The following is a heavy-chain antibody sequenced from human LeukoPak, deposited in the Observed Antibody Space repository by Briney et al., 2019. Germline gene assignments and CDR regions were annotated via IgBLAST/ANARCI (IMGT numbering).Heavy chain of an antibody. Sequence: GRSLRLSCAASGFTFSSYGMHWVRQAPGKGLEWVAVIWYDGSNKYYADSVKGRFTISRDNSKNTLYLQMNSLRAEDTAVYYCARDRGTDDFWSGYSGFDYWGQGTLVTVSS. CDR3: ARDRGTDDFWSGYSGFDY. D-gene: IGHD3-3*01. CDR2: IWYDGSNK. J-gene: IGHJ4*02. V-gene: IGHV3-33*08. CDR1: GFTFSSYG.